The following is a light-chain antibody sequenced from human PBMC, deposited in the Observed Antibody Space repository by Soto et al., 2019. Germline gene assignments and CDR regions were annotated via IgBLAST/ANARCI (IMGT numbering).Light chain of an antibody. CDR1: QRVSSD. CDR2: GAS. CDR3: QQYNNWPRT. J-gene: IGKJ1*01. Sequence: EIVMTQSPVTLSVSTGERATLSCRASQRVSSDLAWYHQKPGQAPRLLIYGASTRATGIPARFSGSGSGTEFTLTINSLQSEDFAVYYCQQYNNWPRTFGQGTKVEIK. V-gene: IGKV3-15*01.